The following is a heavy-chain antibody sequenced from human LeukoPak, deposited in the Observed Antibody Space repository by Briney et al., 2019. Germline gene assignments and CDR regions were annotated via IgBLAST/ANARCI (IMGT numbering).Heavy chain of an antibody. CDR3: GRVTDQILLRFGDPIDL. D-gene: IGHD3-10*01. CDR1: GYTFTSYG. J-gene: IGHJ5*02. Sequence: GASVKVSCKASGYTFTSYGISWVRQAPGQGLEWMGWISAYNGNTNYAQKPQGRVTMTTDTSTSTAYMELRSLTSDDTAVYYCGRVTDQILLRFGDPIDLWGQGTLVTVSS. CDR2: ISAYNGNT. V-gene: IGHV1-18*01.